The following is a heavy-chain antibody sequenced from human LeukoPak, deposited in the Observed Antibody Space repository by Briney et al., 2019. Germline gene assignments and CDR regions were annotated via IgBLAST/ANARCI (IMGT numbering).Heavy chain of an antibody. CDR1: GFTFSNYG. V-gene: IGHV3-23*01. CDR3: AKEPTENYHDSSGAFDY. CDR2: ISGSGSST. J-gene: IGHJ4*02. Sequence: GGTLRLSCAGTGFTFSNYGMSWVRQAPGKGLEWVSAISGSGSSTYYADSVKGRFTISRDNSKNTLYLQMNSLRAEDTAVYYCAKEPTENYHDSSGAFDYWGQGTLVTVSS. D-gene: IGHD3-22*01.